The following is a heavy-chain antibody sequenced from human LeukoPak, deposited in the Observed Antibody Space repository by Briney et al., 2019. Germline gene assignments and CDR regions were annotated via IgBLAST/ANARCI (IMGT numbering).Heavy chain of an antibody. D-gene: IGHD2-2*02. J-gene: IGHJ5*02. CDR3: ARVGCSSPTCYNRGDNWFDP. CDR2: IFHSGGT. V-gene: IGHV4-38-2*02. CDR1: GYSISSGFQ. Sequence: KPSETLSLTCTVSGYSISSGFQWGWLRQPPGKGLEWIGNIFHSGGTYYSPSLKSRVTISVDTSKNQFFLNLNSVIAADTAVYYCARVGCSSPTCYNRGDNWFDPWDQGTLVTVSS.